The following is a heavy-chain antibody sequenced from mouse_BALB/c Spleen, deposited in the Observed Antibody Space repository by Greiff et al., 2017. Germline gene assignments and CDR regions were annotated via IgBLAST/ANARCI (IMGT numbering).Heavy chain of an antibody. CDR3: ARDGAATYAMDY. CDR2: IRNKANGYTT. J-gene: IGHJ4*01. Sequence: EVKLMESGGGLVQPGGSLRLSCATSGFTFTDYYMSWVRQPPGKALEWLGFIRNKANGYTTEYSASVKGRFTISRDNSQSILYLQMNTLRAEDSATYYCARDGAATYAMDYGGQGTSVTVSS. CDR1: GFTFTDYY. D-gene: IGHD1-2*01. V-gene: IGHV7-3*02.